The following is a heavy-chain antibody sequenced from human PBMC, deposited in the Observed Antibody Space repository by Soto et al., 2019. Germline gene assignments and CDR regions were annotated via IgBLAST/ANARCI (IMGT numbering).Heavy chain of an antibody. J-gene: IGHJ4*02. V-gene: IGHV3-33*01. Sequence: QVQLVASGGGVVQPGRSLRLSCAASGFTFSSYGMHWVRQAPGKGLEWVAVIWYDGSNKYYADSVKGRFTISRDNSKNTLYLQMNSLRAEDTAVYYCARDVRYCSGGSCYGDSYYFDYWGQGTLVTVSS. CDR3: ARDVRYCSGGSCYGDSYYFDY. CDR2: IWYDGSNK. D-gene: IGHD2-15*01. CDR1: GFTFSSYG.